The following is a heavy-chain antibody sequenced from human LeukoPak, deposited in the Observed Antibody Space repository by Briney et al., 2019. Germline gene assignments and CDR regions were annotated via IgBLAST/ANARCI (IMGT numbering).Heavy chain of an antibody. J-gene: IGHJ6*02. V-gene: IGHV4-59*01. CDR1: GGSISSYY. D-gene: IGHD5-24*01. CDR2: IYYSGST. Sequence: PSETLSLTCTISGGSISSYYWSWIRQPPGKGLEWIGYIYYSGSTNYNPSLKSRVTISVDTSKNQFSLKLSSVTAADTAVYYCARAFNGYNVYYYYGMDVWGQGTTVTVSS. CDR3: ARAFNGYNVYYYYGMDV.